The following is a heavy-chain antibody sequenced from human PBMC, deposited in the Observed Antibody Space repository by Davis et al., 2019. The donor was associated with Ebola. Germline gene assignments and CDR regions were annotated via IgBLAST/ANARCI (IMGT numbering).Heavy chain of an antibody. J-gene: IGHJ5*02. Sequence: ASVKVSCKASGGTFSSYGISWVRQAPGQGLEWMGWISAYNGNTNYAQKLQGRVTMTTDTSTSTAYMELRSLRSDDTAVYYCAREAPYSSSWYNWFDPWGQGTLVTVSS. CDR1: GGTFSSYG. V-gene: IGHV1-18*01. CDR3: AREAPYSSSWYNWFDP. CDR2: ISAYNGNT. D-gene: IGHD6-13*01.